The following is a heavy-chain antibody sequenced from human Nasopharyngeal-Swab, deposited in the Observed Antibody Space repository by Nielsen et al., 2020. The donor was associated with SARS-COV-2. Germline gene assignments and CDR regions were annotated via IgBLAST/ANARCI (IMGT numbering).Heavy chain of an antibody. D-gene: IGHD6-13*01. V-gene: IGHV3-9*01. CDR2: ITWNSGNI. CDR3: ARGVDSSSWYFPYYYYGMDV. CDR1: GFTFDDYA. Sequence: GGSLRLSCAASGFTFDDYAMHWVRQAPGKGLEWVSGITWNSGNIGYADSVKGRFTISRDNAKNSLYLQMNSLRAEDTAVYYCARGVDSSSWYFPYYYYGMDVWGQGTTVTVSS. J-gene: IGHJ6*02.